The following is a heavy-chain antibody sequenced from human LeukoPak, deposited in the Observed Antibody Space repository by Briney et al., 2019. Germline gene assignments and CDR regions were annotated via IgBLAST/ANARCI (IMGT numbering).Heavy chain of an antibody. CDR1: GYTFTGYY. D-gene: IGHD3-9*01. CDR2: INPNSGGT. CDR3: ARSDYDILTGYHYYFDY. Sequence: ASVKVSCKASGYTFTGYYMHWVRQAPGQGLEWMGWINPNSGGTNYAQKFQGRVTMTRDTSISTAYMELRSLRSDDTAVYYCARSDYDILTGYHYYFDYWGQGTLVTVSS. J-gene: IGHJ4*02. V-gene: IGHV1-2*02.